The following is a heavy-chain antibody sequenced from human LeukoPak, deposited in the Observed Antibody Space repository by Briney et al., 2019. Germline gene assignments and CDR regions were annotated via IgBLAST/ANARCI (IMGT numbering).Heavy chain of an antibody. CDR3: TKGLLS. J-gene: IGHJ5*02. V-gene: IGHV3-30*02. CDR2: ISYDGSKK. Sequence: GGSLRLSCAASGFTFSSYGMHWVRQAPGKGLQWVAFISYDGSKKHCADSVQGRCTISRDNSKNTLSLQLNSLRADDTAVFYCTKGLLSWGQGTLLTVAA. CDR1: GFTFSSYG.